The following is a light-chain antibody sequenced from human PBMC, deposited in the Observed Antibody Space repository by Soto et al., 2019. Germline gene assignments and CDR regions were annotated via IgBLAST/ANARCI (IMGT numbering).Light chain of an antibody. CDR3: QQYYSYPALT. CDR2: AAS. J-gene: IGKJ4*01. CDR1: QGISSY. Sequence: AIRMTQSPSSLSASTGDRVTITCRASQGISSYLAWYQQKPGKAPKLLIYAASTLQSGVPSRFSGSGSGTEFTLTISCLQAEDFATYYCQQYYSYPALTFGGGTKVEIK. V-gene: IGKV1-8*01.